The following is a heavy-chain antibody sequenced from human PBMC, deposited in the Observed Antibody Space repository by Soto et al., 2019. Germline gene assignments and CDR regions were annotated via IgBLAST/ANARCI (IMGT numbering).Heavy chain of an antibody. J-gene: IGHJ6*02. V-gene: IGHV3-15*01. CDR1: GFTFSNAW. CDR3: TTCLVATIYYYYYGMDV. CDR2: IKSKTDGGTT. Sequence: GGSLRLSCAASGFTFSNAWMSWVRQAPGKGLEWVGRIKSKTDGGTTDYAAPVKGRFTISRDDSKNTLYLQMNSLKTEDTAVYYCTTCLVATIYYYYYGMDVWGQGTTVTVSS. D-gene: IGHD5-12*01.